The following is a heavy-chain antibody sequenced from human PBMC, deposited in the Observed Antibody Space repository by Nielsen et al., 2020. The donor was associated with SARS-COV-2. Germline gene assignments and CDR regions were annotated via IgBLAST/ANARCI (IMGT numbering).Heavy chain of an antibody. J-gene: IGHJ4*02. CDR2: INPSGGST. Sequence: ASVKVSCKASGYTFTGYYMHWVRQAPGQGLEWMGIINPSGGSTSYAQKFQGRVTMTRDTSTSTVYMELSSLRSEDTAVYYCARYSSSWYFDYWGQGTLVTVSS. V-gene: IGHV1-46*01. D-gene: IGHD6-13*01. CDR3: ARYSSSWYFDY. CDR1: GYTFTGYY.